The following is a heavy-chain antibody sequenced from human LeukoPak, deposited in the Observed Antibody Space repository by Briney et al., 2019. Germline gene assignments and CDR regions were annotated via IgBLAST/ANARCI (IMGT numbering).Heavy chain of an antibody. J-gene: IGHJ3*02. CDR1: GGSFTGYY. Sequence: SETLSLTCAVYGGSFTGYYWSWIRQPPGKGLEWIGEINDSGSTNYNPSLKSRVTISVDTSKSHFSLKLSSVTAADTAVYYCARDYYDSSSYAFDIWGQGTMVTVSS. V-gene: IGHV4-34*01. CDR3: ARDYYDSSSYAFDI. D-gene: IGHD6-6*01. CDR2: INDSGST.